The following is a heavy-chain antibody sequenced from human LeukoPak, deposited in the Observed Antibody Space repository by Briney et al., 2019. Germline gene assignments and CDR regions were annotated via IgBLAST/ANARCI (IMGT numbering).Heavy chain of an antibody. CDR1: GFTFSSYW. Sequence: GGSLRLSCAASGFTFSSYWMSWVRQAPGKGLEWVANIKQDGSEKYYADSVKGRFTISRDNAKNSLYLQKNSLTAEDTAGHYRARHNYGGNPLYYYYGMYVWGQGTTVTVSS. CDR3: ARHNYGGNPLYYYYGMYV. V-gene: IGHV3-7*01. J-gene: IGHJ6*02. CDR2: IKQDGSEK. D-gene: IGHD4-23*01.